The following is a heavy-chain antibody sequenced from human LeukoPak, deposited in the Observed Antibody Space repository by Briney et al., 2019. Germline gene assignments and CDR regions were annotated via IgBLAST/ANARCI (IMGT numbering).Heavy chain of an antibody. V-gene: IGHV4-34*01. CDR3: AKQYGSGSSNWFDP. CDR2: INHSGST. CDR1: GGSFSGYY. D-gene: IGHD3-10*01. J-gene: IGHJ5*02. Sequence: KPSETLSLTCAVYGGSFSGYYWSWIRQPPGKGLEWIGEINHSGSTNYSPSLKSRVTISVGTSKNQFSLKLSSVTAADTAVYYCAKQYGSGSSNWFDPWGQGTLVTVSS.